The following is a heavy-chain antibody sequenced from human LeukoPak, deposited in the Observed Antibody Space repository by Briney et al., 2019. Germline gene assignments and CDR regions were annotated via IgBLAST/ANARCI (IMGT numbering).Heavy chain of an antibody. Sequence: GGSLRLSCAASGFTFDSYEMNWVRQPPGKGLEWVSYVSGTASSKHYAESVKGRFTISRDNAKNSLFLQMNSLRGEDTAVYFCARDTPGGAFDFWGQGTMVTVSS. CDR3: ARDTPGGAFDF. CDR1: GFTFDSYE. CDR2: VSGTASSK. J-gene: IGHJ3*01. D-gene: IGHD2-15*01. V-gene: IGHV3-48*03.